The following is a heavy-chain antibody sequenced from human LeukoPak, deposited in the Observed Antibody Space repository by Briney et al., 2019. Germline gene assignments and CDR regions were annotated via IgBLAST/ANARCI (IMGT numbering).Heavy chain of an antibody. J-gene: IGHJ4*02. CDR1: GYTFTNYG. Sequence: ASVKVSCKASGYTFTNYGISWVRQAPGQGLEWIGWISAYNDNTDSAQKFQGRVTMTTDTSTTTAYLELRSLRSDDTAVYYCARAGRGWGNYYGSADYYYVFDEWGQGTLVTVSS. D-gene: IGHD3-22*01. V-gene: IGHV1-18*01. CDR3: ARAGRGWGNYYGSADYYYVFDE. CDR2: ISAYNDNT.